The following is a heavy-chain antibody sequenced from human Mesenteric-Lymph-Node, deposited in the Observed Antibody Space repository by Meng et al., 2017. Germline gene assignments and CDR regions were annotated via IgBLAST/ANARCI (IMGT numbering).Heavy chain of an antibody. CDR1: GGPFSGYY. CDR3: ARMAWLPYYFDY. CDR2: INHSGST. Sequence: SETLSLTCAVYGGPFSGYYWSWIRQPPGKGLEWIGEINHSGSTNYNPSLKSRVTISVDTSKNQFSLKLSPVTAADTAVYYCARMAWLPYYFDYWGQGTLVTVSS. V-gene: IGHV4-34*01. D-gene: IGHD5-12*01. J-gene: IGHJ4*02.